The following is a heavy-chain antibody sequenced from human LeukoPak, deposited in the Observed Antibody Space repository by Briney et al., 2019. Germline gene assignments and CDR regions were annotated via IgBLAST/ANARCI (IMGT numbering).Heavy chain of an antibody. J-gene: IGHJ4*02. CDR2: LSTNTGAT. CDR3: ARGGQPPG. CDR1: GYIFTGSY. D-gene: IGHD5-12*01. Sequence: ASVKVSCKASGYIFTGSYIHWVRQAPGQGLEWMGRLSTNTGATNYAQKFQGRVTMTRDTSITTAYMELTRLTSDATAVYYCARGGQPPGWGQGTLVTVSS. V-gene: IGHV1-2*06.